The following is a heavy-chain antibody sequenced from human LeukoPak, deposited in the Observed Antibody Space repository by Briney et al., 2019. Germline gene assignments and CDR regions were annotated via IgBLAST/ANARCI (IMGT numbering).Heavy chain of an antibody. CDR1: GFTFSRHG. CDR3: ARALNGFDI. V-gene: IGHV3-30*03. J-gene: IGHJ3*02. Sequence: PGGSLRLSCAASGFTFSRHGVHWVRQAPGKGLEWVAVISYDGSDKHYADSVKGRFTISRDNSKNTLYLQMNSLRAEDTAVYYCARALNGFDIWGPGTLVTVSS. CDR2: ISYDGSDK.